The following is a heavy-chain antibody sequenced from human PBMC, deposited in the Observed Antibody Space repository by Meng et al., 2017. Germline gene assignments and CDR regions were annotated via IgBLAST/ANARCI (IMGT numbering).Heavy chain of an antibody. CDR2: IYSGGST. CDR1: GFTVSSNY. J-gene: IGHJ4*02. V-gene: IGHV3-53*01. D-gene: IGHD3-10*01. Sequence: GESLKISCAASGFTVSSNYMSWVRQAPGKGLEWVSVIYSGGSTYYADSVKGRFTISRDNSKNTLYLQMNSLRAEDTAVYYCAKWPHGSGLGRFIYFDYWGQGTLVTVSS. CDR3: AKWPHGSGLGRFIYFDY.